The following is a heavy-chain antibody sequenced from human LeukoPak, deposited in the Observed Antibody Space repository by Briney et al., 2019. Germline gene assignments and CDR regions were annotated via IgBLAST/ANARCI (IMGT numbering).Heavy chain of an antibody. J-gene: IGHJ6*03. D-gene: IGHD2-2*01. Sequence: GGSLRLSCAASGFTFDDYGMSWVRQAPGKGLECVSGVNWNGGSTTYAESVKGRFTISRDNAKNSLYLQMNSLRVEDTAVYYCARAIVVPAARGYYMDVWGKGTTVTVSS. CDR2: VNWNGGST. CDR3: ARAIVVPAARGYYMDV. CDR1: GFTFDDYG. V-gene: IGHV3-20*04.